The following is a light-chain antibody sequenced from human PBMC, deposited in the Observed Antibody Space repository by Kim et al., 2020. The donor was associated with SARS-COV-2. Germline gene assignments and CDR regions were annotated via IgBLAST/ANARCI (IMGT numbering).Light chain of an antibody. Sequence: SSSVGDRVTITCQGSQDISNYLKWYQQKPRKGPKLLIYDGTNLETGGPSRVRGSGSGTDFTFTNSSLQAEDIATYYCQQYDNLLTFGGGTKVDIK. V-gene: IGKV1-33*01. CDR2: DGT. CDR3: QQYDNLLT. J-gene: IGKJ4*01. CDR1: QDISNY.